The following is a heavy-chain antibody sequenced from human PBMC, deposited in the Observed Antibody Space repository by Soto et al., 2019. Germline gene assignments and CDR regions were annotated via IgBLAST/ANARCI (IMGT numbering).Heavy chain of an antibody. Sequence: GGSLRLSCAASGFTFSSYAMSWVRQAPGKGLEWVSAISGSGGSTYYADSVKGRFTISRDNSKNTLYLQMNSLRAEDTAVYYCAKDQLGIANPRDCSGGSCRSSDAFDIWGQGTMVTVSS. CDR3: AKDQLGIANPRDCSGGSCRSSDAFDI. V-gene: IGHV3-23*01. D-gene: IGHD2-15*01. CDR1: GFTFSSYA. J-gene: IGHJ3*02. CDR2: ISGSGGST.